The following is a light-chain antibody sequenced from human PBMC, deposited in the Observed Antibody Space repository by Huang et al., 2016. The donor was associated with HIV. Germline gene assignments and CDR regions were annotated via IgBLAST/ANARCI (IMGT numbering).Light chain of an antibody. CDR3: LQDHNYPWT. CDR1: QDVRND. J-gene: IGKJ1*01. Sequence: AIQMTQSPFSLSASVGDRVTITCRASQDVRNDLGWYQQQPGKAPKLLIYAASDLQSGVPSRFSGSGSGTDFTLTISSLQPEDFATYYCLQDHNYPWTFGQGTKVDIK. CDR2: AAS. V-gene: IGKV1-6*01.